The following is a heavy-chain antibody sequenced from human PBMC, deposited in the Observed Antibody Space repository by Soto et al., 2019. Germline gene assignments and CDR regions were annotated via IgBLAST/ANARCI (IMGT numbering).Heavy chain of an antibody. CDR3: AKPPKNPYYYDSSGNDAFDI. J-gene: IGHJ3*02. V-gene: IGHV3-30*18. CDR1: GFTFSSYG. CDR2: MSYDGSNK. Sequence: GGSLRLSCAASGFTFSSYGMHWVRQAPGKGLEWVAVMSYDGSNKYYADSVKGRFTISRDNSKNTLYLQMNSLRAEDTAVYYCAKPPKNPYYYDSSGNDAFDIWGQGTMVTVSS. D-gene: IGHD3-22*01.